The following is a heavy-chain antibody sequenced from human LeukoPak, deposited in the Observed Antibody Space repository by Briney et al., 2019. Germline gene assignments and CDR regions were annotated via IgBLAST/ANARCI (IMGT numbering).Heavy chain of an antibody. CDR3: AKYSRQWLVRGSNWFDP. Sequence: HPGGSLRLSCAASGFTFSSHWMSWVRQAPGKGLEWVANIKQDGSVKYYVDSVKGRFTISRDNSKNTLYLQMNSLRAEDTAVYYCAKYSRQWLVRGSNWFDPWGQGTLVTVSS. CDR2: IKQDGSVK. CDR1: GFTFSSHW. J-gene: IGHJ5*02. D-gene: IGHD6-19*01. V-gene: IGHV3-7*03.